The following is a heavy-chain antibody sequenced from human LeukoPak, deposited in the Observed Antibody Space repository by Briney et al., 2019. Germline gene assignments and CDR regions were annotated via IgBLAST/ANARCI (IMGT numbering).Heavy chain of an antibody. D-gene: IGHD2-2*02. CDR1: GGSISSGGYY. V-gene: IGHV4-31*03. CDR3: ARECSSTSCYSGTNSDY. CDR2: IYYSGCT. Sequence: SETLSLTCTVSGGSISSGGYYWSWIRQHPGKGLEWIGYIYYSGCTYYNPSLKSRVTISVDTSKNQFSLKLSSVTAADTAVYYCARECSSTSCYSGTNSDYWGQGTLVTVSS. J-gene: IGHJ4*02.